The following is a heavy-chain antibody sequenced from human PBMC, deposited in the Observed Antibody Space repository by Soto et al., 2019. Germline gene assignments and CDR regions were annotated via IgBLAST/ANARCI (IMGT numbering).Heavy chain of an antibody. Sequence: QITLKESGPTLVKPTQTLTLTCTFSGFSLSTSGVGVGWIRQPPGKALEWLALIYWDDDKRYSPSLKSRLTITKDTSKNQVVLTMTNMEPVDTATDYCAHRPSYCSGGSCYSGFDYWGQGTLVTVSS. CDR2: IYWDDDK. V-gene: IGHV2-5*02. CDR3: AHRPSYCSGGSCYSGFDY. D-gene: IGHD2-15*01. J-gene: IGHJ4*02. CDR1: GFSLSTSGVG.